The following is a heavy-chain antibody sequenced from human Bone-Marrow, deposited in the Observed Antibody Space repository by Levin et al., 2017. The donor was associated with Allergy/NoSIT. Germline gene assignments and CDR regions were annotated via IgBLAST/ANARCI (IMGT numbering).Heavy chain of an antibody. CDR3: ARSYGSGTGAFDI. D-gene: IGHD3-10*01. CDR2: IIPILGIA. J-gene: IGHJ3*02. Sequence: SVKVSCKASGGTFSSYTISWVRQAPGQGLEWMGRIIPILGIANYAQKFQGRVTITADKSTSTAYMELSSLRSEDTAVYYCARSYGSGTGAFDIWGQGTMVTVSS. V-gene: IGHV1-69*02. CDR1: GGTFSSYT.